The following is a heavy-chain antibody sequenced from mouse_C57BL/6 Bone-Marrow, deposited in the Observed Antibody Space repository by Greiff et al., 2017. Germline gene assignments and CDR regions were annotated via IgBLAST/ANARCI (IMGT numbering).Heavy chain of an antibody. CDR2: ILPGSGST. V-gene: IGHV1-9*01. CDR1: GYTFTGYW. D-gene: IGHD1-1*01. J-gene: IGHJ2*01. CDR3: ARDPYYGSSLVVPYYFDY. Sequence: QVQLQQSGAELMKPGASVKLSCKATGYTFTGYWIEWVKQRPGPGLEWIGEILPGSGSTNYNEKFKGKATFTAATSSNTAYMQLSSLTTEDSAIYYCARDPYYGSSLVVPYYFDYWGQGTTLTVSS.